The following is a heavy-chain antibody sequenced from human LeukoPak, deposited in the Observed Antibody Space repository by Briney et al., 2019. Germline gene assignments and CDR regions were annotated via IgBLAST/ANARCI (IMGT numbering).Heavy chain of an antibody. Sequence: GGSLRLSCVASGFTFSNYGMHWVRQAPGKGLEWVAVISSEESKKYYADSVKGRFTISRDNSKNTLYLQLNSLRAEDTSVYYCARDSTYYYASGSSGPHYFDSWGQGTLVTVSS. CDR2: ISSEESKK. J-gene: IGHJ4*02. D-gene: IGHD3-10*01. CDR1: GFTFSNYG. V-gene: IGHV3-30*04. CDR3: ARDSTYYYASGSSGPHYFDS.